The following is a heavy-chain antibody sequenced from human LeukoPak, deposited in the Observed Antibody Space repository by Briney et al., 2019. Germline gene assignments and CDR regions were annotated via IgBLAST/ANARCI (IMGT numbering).Heavy chain of an antibody. CDR2: ISGSGGST. Sequence: GGSLRLPCAASGFTFSSYAMSWVRQAPGKGLEWVSAISGSGGSTYYADSVKGRFTISRDNSKNTLYLQMNSLRAEDTAVYYCAKKQQQLVWSGIDYWGQGTLVTVSS. D-gene: IGHD6-13*01. CDR3: AKKQQQLVWSGIDY. CDR1: GFTFSSYA. J-gene: IGHJ4*02. V-gene: IGHV3-23*01.